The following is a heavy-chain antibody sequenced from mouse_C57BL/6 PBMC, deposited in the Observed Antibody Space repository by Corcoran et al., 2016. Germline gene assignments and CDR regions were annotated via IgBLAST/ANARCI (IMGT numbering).Heavy chain of an antibody. CDR2: INPNNGGT. V-gene: IGHV1-26*01. CDR1: GYTFTDYY. Sequence: EVQLQQSGPELVKPGASVKISCKASGYTFTDYYMNWVKQSHGKSLEWIGDINPNNGGTSYNQKFKGKATLTVDKSSSTAYMELRSLTSEDSAVYYCARSDYYGSYYYAMDYWGQGTSVTVSS. J-gene: IGHJ4*01. D-gene: IGHD1-1*01. CDR3: ARSDYYGSYYYAMDY.